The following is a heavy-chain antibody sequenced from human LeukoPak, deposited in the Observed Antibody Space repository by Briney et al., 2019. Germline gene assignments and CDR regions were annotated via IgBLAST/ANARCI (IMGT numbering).Heavy chain of an antibody. CDR3: ARAPLLWFGELLSFDY. D-gene: IGHD3-10*01. V-gene: IGHV3-21*01. J-gene: IGHJ4*02. CDR1: GFTFSRYS. CDR2: ISSSSSYI. Sequence: GGSLRLSCAASGFTFSRYSMHWVRQAPGKGLEWVSSISSSSSYIYYADSVKGRFTISRDNAKNSLYLQMNSLRAEDTAVYYCARAPLLWFGELLSFDYWGQGTLVTVSS.